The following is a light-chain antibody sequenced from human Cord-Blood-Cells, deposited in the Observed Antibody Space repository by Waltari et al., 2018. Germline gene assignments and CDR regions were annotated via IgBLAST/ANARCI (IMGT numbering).Light chain of an antibody. CDR1: SSDVGGYNY. Sequence: QSALTQPASVSGSPGQSITIPCTGTSSDVGGYNYVSWYQQHPGKAPKHMIYDVSNRPAGGSNRFSGSKSGNTACLTISGLQAEDEADYYCSSYTSSSTYVFGTGTKVTVL. CDR3: SSYTSSSTYV. V-gene: IGLV2-14*01. CDR2: DVS. J-gene: IGLJ1*01.